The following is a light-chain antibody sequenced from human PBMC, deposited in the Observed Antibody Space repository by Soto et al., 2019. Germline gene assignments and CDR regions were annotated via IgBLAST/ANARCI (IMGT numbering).Light chain of an antibody. CDR2: AAS. Sequence: IQLTQSPSSLSASVGDRVAITCRASQDISSYLAWYQQKPGKAPNLLIFAASTLQSGVPSRFSGSGSGADFTLTISSLQPEDSATYHCQHLHSYPLTFGGGTKVDIK. J-gene: IGKJ4*01. CDR1: QDISSY. CDR3: QHLHSYPLT. V-gene: IGKV1-9*01.